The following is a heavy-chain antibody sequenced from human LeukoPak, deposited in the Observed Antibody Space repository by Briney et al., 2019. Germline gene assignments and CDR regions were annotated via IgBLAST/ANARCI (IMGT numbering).Heavy chain of an antibody. CDR3: ARGQDDRSGTFDY. CDR1: GGSVSSGNYY. D-gene: IGHD3-22*01. J-gene: IGHJ4*02. V-gene: IGHV4-61*01. CDR2: MSPSGTT. Sequence: SGTLSLTCTVSGGSVSSGNYYLRWIRQPPGKGLDWINYMSPSGTTKYNPSLKSRVTTSVDTSRTQFSLRLSSVTAADTAVYYCARGQDDRSGTFDYWGQGILVTVSS.